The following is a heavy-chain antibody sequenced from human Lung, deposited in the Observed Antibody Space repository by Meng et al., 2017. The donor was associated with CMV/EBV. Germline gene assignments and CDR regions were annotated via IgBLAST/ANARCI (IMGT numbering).Heavy chain of an antibody. CDR3: VRHIIVVPARGYGVDV. CDR1: GSSINSGYY. J-gene: IGHJ6*02. V-gene: IGHV4-38-2*02. D-gene: IGHD2-2*01. Sequence: LXCTVSGSSINSGYYWGWIRQPPGKGLEWIGIYDGGSTYYNPSLKSRIVISVDTSGTQFSLTLSSVTAADTAVYYCVRHIIVVPARGYGVDVWGQGTTVTVSS. CDR2: IYDGGST.